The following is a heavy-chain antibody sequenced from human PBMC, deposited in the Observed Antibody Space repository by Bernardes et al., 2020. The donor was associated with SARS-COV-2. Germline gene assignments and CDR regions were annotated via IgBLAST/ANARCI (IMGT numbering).Heavy chain of an antibody. CDR1: GFTFSNYD. CDR2: IDTTGDT. V-gene: IGHV3-13*01. D-gene: IGHD6-19*01. J-gene: IGHJ2*01. CDR3: ARDMAVAGTDWYFDL. Sequence: RGSLRLSCEASGFTFSNYDMPRVRQATGKGLEWVSTIDTTGDTYYPGSVKSRFIISRENAKNSLYLQMNSLRAGDTAVYYCARDMAVAGTDWYFDLWGRGTLVTVSS.